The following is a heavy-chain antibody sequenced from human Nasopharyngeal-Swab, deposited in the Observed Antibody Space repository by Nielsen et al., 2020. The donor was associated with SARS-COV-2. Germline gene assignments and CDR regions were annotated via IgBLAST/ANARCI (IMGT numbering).Heavy chain of an antibody. CDR1: GFTFSSYW. D-gene: IGHD3-22*01. CDR3: LRGDRRDY. CDR2: ISSDSGAK. Sequence: GESLKISCAASGFTFSSYWMNWVRQAPGKGLEWLSSISSDSGAKYHADSVKGRFTISRDNAKNSLYLEMSSLRAEDTAVYYCLRGDRRDYWGPGTLVSVSS. V-gene: IGHV3-21*01. J-gene: IGHJ4*02.